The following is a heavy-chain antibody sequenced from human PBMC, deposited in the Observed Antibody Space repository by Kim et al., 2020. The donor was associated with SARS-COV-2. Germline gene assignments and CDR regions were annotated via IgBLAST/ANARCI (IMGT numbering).Heavy chain of an antibody. Sequence: GGSLRLSCAASGFTFSSYAMHWVRQAPGKGLEWVAVIWYDGSNKYYADSVKGRFTISRDNSKNTLYLQMNSLRAEDTAVYYCVKGKSPLTMPTYYFDYWGQGTLVTVSS. D-gene: IGHD2-2*01. J-gene: IGHJ4*02. CDR3: VKGKSPLTMPTYYFDY. CDR1: GFTFSSYA. CDR2: IWYDGSNK. V-gene: IGHV3-33*06.